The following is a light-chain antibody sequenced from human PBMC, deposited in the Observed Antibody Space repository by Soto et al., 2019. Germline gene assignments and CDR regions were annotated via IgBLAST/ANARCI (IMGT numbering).Light chain of an antibody. J-gene: IGKJ4*01. V-gene: IGKV1-16*01. CDR1: QGISNY. Sequence: DIQMTQSPSSLSASVGDRVTITCRASQGISNYVAWFQQKSGKAPKSLIYAASSLHSGVPSRFSGSGSGTDFTLTINSLQPADFATYYCQQYSSYPLTFGGGTRWIS. CDR2: AAS. CDR3: QQYSSYPLT.